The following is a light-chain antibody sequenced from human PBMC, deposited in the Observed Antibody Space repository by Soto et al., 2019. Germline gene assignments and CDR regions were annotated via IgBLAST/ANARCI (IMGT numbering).Light chain of an antibody. V-gene: IGKV4-1*01. J-gene: IGKJ2*01. CDR1: QNVLYSSNNKYY. Sequence: DIVMTQSPNSQAVSLVGRATINCKSSQNVLYSSNNKYYLAWYQKKARQPPKLLVYLASTREAGVPDRFSGSGSGTDFTLTISSLQAEDVAVYYCQQYYDTPRTFGPGTKLEI. CDR3: QQYYDTPRT. CDR2: LAS.